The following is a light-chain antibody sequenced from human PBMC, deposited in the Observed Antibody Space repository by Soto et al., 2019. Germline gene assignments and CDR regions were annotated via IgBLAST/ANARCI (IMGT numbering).Light chain of an antibody. J-gene: IGLJ2*01. CDR1: RSDVGGYNY. V-gene: IGLV2-14*01. Sequence: QSALTQPASVTGSPGQSITISCTGTRSDVGGYNYVSWYQQHPGTAPKLMIYEVTNRPSGVSYRFSGSKSGNTASLTISGLQAEDEADYYCSSYTDSSTFVVFGGGTQLTVL. CDR3: SSYTDSSTFVV. CDR2: EVT.